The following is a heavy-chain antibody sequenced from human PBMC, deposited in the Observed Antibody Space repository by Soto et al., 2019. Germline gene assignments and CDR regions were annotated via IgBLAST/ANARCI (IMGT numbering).Heavy chain of an antibody. CDR2: INVGTDKT. Sequence: ASVKVSCKTSGYSFIKNAIHWVRQAPGQRPEWMGWINVGTDKTKYSEKFQGRVTITTDTSASTAYMELSSLRSEDTAVYYCALRRWLAVNYYYYYVMDVWGQGTTVTVSS. CDR1: GYSFIKNA. CDR3: ALRRWLAVNYYYYYVMDV. D-gene: IGHD3-22*01. J-gene: IGHJ6*02. V-gene: IGHV1-3*01.